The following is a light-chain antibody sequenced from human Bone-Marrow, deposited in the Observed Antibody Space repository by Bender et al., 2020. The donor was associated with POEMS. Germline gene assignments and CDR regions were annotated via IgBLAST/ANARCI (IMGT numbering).Light chain of an antibody. J-gene: IGLJ3*02. CDR3: CSYTTRHTWV. Sequence: QSALTQPASVSASPGQSITISCTGTSTYIDDYTVVSWYQQHPGKAPKLMIYDVTNRPSGVSDRFSGSKSGYTASLTISGLQAEDEADYYCCSYTTRHTWVFGGVTKLTVL. CDR1: STYIDDYTV. V-gene: IGLV2-14*03. CDR2: DVT.